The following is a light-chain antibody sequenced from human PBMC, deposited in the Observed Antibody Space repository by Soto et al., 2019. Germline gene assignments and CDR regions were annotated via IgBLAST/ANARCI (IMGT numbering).Light chain of an antibody. CDR1: SNNY. Sequence: QSALTQPRSVSGSTGRSVTISCTGISNNYVSWYQQHPGKVPKVIVYDVTLRPSGVSDRFSGSRSGNTASLAISGLRAEDEAHYYCCSYSGTYTEVVFGGGTKLTVL. J-gene: IGLJ2*01. CDR3: CSYSGTYTEVV. V-gene: IGLV2-11*01. CDR2: DVT.